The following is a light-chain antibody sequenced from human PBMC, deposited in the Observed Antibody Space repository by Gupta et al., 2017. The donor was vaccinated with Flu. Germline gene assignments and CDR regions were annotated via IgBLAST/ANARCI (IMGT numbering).Light chain of an antibody. CDR1: ESVSTNN. J-gene: IGKJ4*01. CDR3: QHDGTSLI. Sequence: EIVLTQSPGTLSLSPGDRATLFCRASESVSTNNLAWYQQRPGQAPRLLIYGASSRATGIPDRFSGSGSGPDFTLTSSRLEPEDFAVYHCQHDGTSLIFGGGTKVEI. CDR2: GAS. V-gene: IGKV3-20*01.